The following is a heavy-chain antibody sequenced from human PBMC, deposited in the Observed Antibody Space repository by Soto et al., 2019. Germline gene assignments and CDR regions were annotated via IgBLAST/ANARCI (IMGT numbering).Heavy chain of an antibody. CDR2: ISAYNGNT. D-gene: IGHD3-16*01. CDR1: GYTFTSYG. J-gene: IGHJ4*02. V-gene: IGHV1-18*01. CDR3: TRDREEWNSLGYFDY. Sequence: QVQLVQSGAEVKKPGASVKVSCKASGYTFTSYGISWVRQAPGQGLEWMGWISAYNGNTNYAQKLQGRVTMTTDTSTSTAYMELRSLRSDDTAVYYCTRDREEWNSLGYFDYWGQGTLVTVSS.